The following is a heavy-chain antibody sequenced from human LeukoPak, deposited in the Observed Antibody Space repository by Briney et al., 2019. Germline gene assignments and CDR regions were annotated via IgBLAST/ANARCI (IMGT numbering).Heavy chain of an antibody. CDR1: GGSISSYY. CDR2: IFYTGST. CDR3: AGSANYYYDSASYGVGLDV. D-gene: IGHD3-22*01. V-gene: IGHV4-59*01. Sequence: SETLSLTCTVSGGSISSYYWSWIRQPPGKGLEWIGNIFYTGSTKYNPSLKSRVTISVDTSKNQFSLKLSSVTAADTAMYYCAGSANYYYDSASYGVGLDVWGQGTLVTVSS. J-gene: IGHJ3*01.